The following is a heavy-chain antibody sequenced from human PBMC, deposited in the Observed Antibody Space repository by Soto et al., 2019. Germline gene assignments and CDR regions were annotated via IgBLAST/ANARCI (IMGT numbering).Heavy chain of an antibody. V-gene: IGHV6-1*01. CDR3: AGTSSLQWYYMDV. CDR2: TYYRSRWYN. J-gene: IGHJ6*03. CDR1: GDSVSSNRAA. Sequence: PSQTLSLTCVISGDSVSSNRAAWNWIRQSPSRGLEWLGRTYYRSRWYNDYAVSVRSRITVNADTSKNQFSLHLNSVTPEDTAVYYFAGTSSLQWYYMDVWDKGTTVTVSS. D-gene: IGHD1-7*01.